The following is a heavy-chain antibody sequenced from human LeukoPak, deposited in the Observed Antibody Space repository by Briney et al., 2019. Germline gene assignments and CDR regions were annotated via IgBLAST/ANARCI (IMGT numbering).Heavy chain of an antibody. D-gene: IGHD4-17*01. J-gene: IGHJ5*02. CDR1: GGTFNNSA. V-gene: IGHV1-69*05. CDR3: ARDVHGDYGSGWFDP. CDR2: IMPLFGTA. Sequence: SVKVSCKTSGGTFNNSAISWVRQAPGQGLEWLGGIMPLFGTAGYAQEFQGRVTITKDESTRTVHLELTSLTSDDTAVYYCARDVHGDYGSGWFDPWGQGTLVSVSS.